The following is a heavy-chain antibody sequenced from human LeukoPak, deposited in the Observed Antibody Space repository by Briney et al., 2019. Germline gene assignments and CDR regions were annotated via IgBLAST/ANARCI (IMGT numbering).Heavy chain of an antibody. J-gene: IGHJ3*02. V-gene: IGHV1-18*01. CDR3: ARPMTTVGAFDI. CDR1: GYTFTTYA. CDR2: ISAYYGNT. Sequence: ASVKVSCKASGYTFTTYAISWVRQAPGQGLEWMGWISAYYGNTTYAQKFQGRVTMTRDTSISTAYMELSRLRSDDTAVYYCARPMTTVGAFDIWGQGTMVTVSS. D-gene: IGHD4-11*01.